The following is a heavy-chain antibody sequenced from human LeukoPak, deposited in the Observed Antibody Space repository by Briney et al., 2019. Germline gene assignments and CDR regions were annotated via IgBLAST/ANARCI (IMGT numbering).Heavy chain of an antibody. D-gene: IGHD6-13*01. CDR2: INSDGITT. Sequence: QSGGSLRLSCAASGFTFGSFRMHWVRQAPGKGPVWISRINSDGITTTYADSVKGRFTISRDNAKNTLYLQMNSLRAEDTAVYYCAKDPWAAARSWFDPWGQGTLVTVSS. CDR1: GFTFGSFR. J-gene: IGHJ5*02. CDR3: AKDPWAAARSWFDP. V-gene: IGHV3-74*01.